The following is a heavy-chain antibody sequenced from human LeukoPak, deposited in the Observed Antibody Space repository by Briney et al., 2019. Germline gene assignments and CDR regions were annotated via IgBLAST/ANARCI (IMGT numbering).Heavy chain of an antibody. D-gene: IGHD6-19*01. CDR2: ISYDGSNK. CDR3: ARAPSAAGS. J-gene: IGHJ5*02. CDR1: GFTFSSYA. Sequence: PGGSLRLSCAASGFTFSSYAMHWVRQAPGKGLEWVAVISYDGSNKYYADSVKGRFTISRDNSKNTLYLQMNSLRAEDTAVYYCARAPSAAGSWGQGTLVTVSP. V-gene: IGHV3-30*04.